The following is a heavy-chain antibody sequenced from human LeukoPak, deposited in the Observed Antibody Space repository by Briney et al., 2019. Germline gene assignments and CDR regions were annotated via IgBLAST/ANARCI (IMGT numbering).Heavy chain of an antibody. CDR2: ISTSSTTI. CDR3: AREGLAAAGLPTDY. J-gene: IGHJ4*02. V-gene: IGHV3-48*02. CDR1: GFTFSNYN. D-gene: IGHD6-13*01. Sequence: PGGSLRLSCAASGFTFSNYNMNWVRQAPGKGLEWVSYISTSSTTIYYADSVKGRFTISRDNAKNSLYLQMNSLRDEDTAVYYRAREGLAAAGLPTDYWGRGTLVTVSS.